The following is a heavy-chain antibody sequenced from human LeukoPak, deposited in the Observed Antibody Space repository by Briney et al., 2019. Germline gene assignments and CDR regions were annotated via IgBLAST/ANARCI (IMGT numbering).Heavy chain of an antibody. V-gene: IGHV3-30-3*01. D-gene: IGHD3-22*01. Sequence: GGSLRLSCAASGFTFSSYAMHWVRQAPGKGLEWVAVISYDGSNKYYADSVKGRFTISRDNSKNTLYLQMNSLRAEDTAVYYCAKDPSSQIVVALGYWGQGTLVTVSS. CDR2: ISYDGSNK. CDR1: GFTFSSYA. CDR3: AKDPSSQIVVALGY. J-gene: IGHJ4*02.